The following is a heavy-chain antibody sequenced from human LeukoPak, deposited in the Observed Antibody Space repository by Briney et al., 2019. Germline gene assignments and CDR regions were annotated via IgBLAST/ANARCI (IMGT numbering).Heavy chain of an antibody. J-gene: IGHJ4*02. Sequence: GGSLRLSCATSGFTFDNYAMMWVRLAPGRGLEWVSVISGSGDGTYSADSVRGRFTTSRDNSKNTLYLEMNSLRAEDTAVYYCAKDGYGDYWGQGTLVTVSS. CDR1: GFTFDNYA. CDR3: AKDGYGDY. V-gene: IGHV3-23*01. D-gene: IGHD5-18*01. CDR2: ISGSGDGT.